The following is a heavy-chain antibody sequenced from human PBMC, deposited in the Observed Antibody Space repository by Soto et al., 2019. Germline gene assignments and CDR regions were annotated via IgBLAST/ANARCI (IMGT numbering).Heavy chain of an antibody. CDR1: GFTFSSHL. V-gene: IGHV3-23*01. Sequence: GGSLRLSCAASGFTFSSHLMHWDRQAPGRGLEWVSGISGIGGGGSTFYTDSVKGQFTISRDNSKNTLYLQMSSLRVEDTAIYYWAQTWGSYREAFDYWGHGTLVTVCS. D-gene: IGHD3-16*02. CDR3: AQTWGSYREAFDY. J-gene: IGHJ4*03. CDR2: ISGIGGGGST.